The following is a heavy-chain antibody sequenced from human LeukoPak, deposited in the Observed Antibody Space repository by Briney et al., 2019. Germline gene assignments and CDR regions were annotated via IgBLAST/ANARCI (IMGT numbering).Heavy chain of an antibody. D-gene: IGHD4-17*01. Sequence: GGSLRLSCAVSGFTVSSNYMSWVRQAPGKGLEWVSVMYSGGSTYYADSVRGRFTISRHNSKNTLYLEINSLRPDDTAVYYCARGGGDYNPFDYWGQGTLVTVSS. J-gene: IGHJ4*02. CDR1: GFTVSSNY. CDR2: MYSGGST. V-gene: IGHV3-53*04. CDR3: ARGGGDYNPFDY.